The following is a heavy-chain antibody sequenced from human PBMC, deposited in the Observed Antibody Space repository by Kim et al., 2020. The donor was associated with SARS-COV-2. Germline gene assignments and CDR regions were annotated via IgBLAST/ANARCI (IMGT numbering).Heavy chain of an antibody. D-gene: IGHD1-7*01. Sequence: SVKVSCKASGGTFSSYAISWVRQAPGQGLEWMGGIIPIFGTANYAQKFQGRVTITADESTSTAYMELSSLRSEDTAVYYCASPRGKLELRVGQSPAFDIWGQGTMVTVSS. CDR1: GGTFSSYA. V-gene: IGHV1-69*13. J-gene: IGHJ3*02. CDR3: ASPRGKLELRVGQSPAFDI. CDR2: IIPIFGTA.